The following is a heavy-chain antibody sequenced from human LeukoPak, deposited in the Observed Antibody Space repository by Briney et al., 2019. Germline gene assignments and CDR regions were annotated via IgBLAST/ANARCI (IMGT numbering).Heavy chain of an antibody. CDR3: ARQDSGTYLNPLDI. D-gene: IGHD1-26*01. V-gene: IGHV4-59*08. Sequence: PGGSLRLSCAASGFTFSSYAMSWIRQPPGKGLEWIGYIYYSGSTNYNPSLKSRVTISVDTSKNQLSLNLRSVTAAATAVYYCARQDSGTYLNPLDIWGQGTVVTVSS. CDR1: GFTFSSYA. J-gene: IGHJ3*02. CDR2: IYYSGST.